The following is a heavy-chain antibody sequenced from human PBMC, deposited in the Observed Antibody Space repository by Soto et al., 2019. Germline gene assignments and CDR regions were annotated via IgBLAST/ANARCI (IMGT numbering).Heavy chain of an antibody. V-gene: IGHV3-23*01. Sequence: GGSLRLSCAASGFTFSSYAMSWVRQAPGKGLEWVSAISGSGGSTYYADSVKGRFTISRDNSKNTLYLQMNSLRAEDTAVYYCAKDWRISFYYYYGMDVWGQGTTVTVSS. CDR3: AKDWRISFYYYYGMDV. D-gene: IGHD3-3*02. CDR2: ISGSGGST. CDR1: GFTFSSYA. J-gene: IGHJ6*02.